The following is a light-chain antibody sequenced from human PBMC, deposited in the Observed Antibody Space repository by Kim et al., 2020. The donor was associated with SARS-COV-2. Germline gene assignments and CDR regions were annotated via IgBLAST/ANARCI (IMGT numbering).Light chain of an antibody. V-gene: IGLV10-54*02. CDR1: SNTVGNQG. CDR2: RNN. CDR3: SALDRSLSAHGV. J-gene: IGLJ3*02. Sequence: QAGLTQPPSVSKGLRQTATLTCTGNSNTVGNQGAAWLQQHQGHPPKLLSHRNNNRPSGISERFSASRSGNTASLTITGLQPEDEADYYCSALDRSLSAHGVFGGGTQLTVL.